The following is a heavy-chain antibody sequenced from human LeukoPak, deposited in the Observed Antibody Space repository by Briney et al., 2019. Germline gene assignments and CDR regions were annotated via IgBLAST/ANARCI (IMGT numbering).Heavy chain of an antibody. CDR2: ISADAVDT. J-gene: IGHJ4*02. CDR3: AKAPGYYDSSGYYIDY. Sequence: GGSLRLSCVASGFTSSNHAMTWVRQAPGKGLEWVSAISADAVDTFYAPSVKGRFTISRDNSKNTLYLQMNSLRAEDTAVYYCAKAPGYYDSSGYYIDYWGQGTLVTVSS. D-gene: IGHD3-22*01. CDR1: GFTSSNHA. V-gene: IGHV3-23*01.